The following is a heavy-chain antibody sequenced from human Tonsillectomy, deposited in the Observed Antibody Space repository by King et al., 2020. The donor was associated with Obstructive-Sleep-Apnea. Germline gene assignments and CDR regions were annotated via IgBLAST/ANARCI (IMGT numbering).Heavy chain of an antibody. J-gene: IGHJ6*02. D-gene: IGHD6-13*01. CDR2: INSDGSST. V-gene: IGHV3-74*01. CDR3: AWGPIAAAGSGTYYYYGMDV. CDR1: GFTFSRYW. Sequence: VQLVESGGGLVQPGGSLRPSCAASGFTFSRYWMHWVRQGPGKGLVWVSRINSDGSSTSYADSVKGRLTMSRDNTKNTLYLQMNSLRAEDTAVYYCAWGPIAAAGSGTYYYYGMDVWGQGTTVTVSS.